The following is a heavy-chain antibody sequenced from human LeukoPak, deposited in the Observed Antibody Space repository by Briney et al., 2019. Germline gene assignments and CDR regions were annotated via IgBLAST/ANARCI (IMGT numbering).Heavy chain of an antibody. D-gene: IGHD3-22*01. CDR1: GGSISSYY. J-gene: IGHJ4*02. CDR3: ARSLESYDSSGYYSYYFDN. Sequence: NPSETLSLTCTVAGGSISSYYWSWIRQPPGKGLEWIGYIYYSGSTNYNPSLKSRVTISVDTSKNQFSLKLSSVTAADTAVYYCARSLESYDSSGYYSYYFDNWGQGTLVTVSS. V-gene: IGHV4-59*01. CDR2: IYYSGST.